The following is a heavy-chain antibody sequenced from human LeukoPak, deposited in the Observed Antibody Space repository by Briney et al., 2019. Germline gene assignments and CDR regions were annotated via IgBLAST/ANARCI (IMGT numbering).Heavy chain of an antibody. CDR3: ARAYKDRSLAGKKEFFQH. CDR2: ISWNSGTI. D-gene: IGHD6-19*01. Sequence: GGSLRLSCAASGFTFSNAWMNWVRQVPGKGLEWISLISWNSGTIGYADSVKGRFTISRDNANNFLYLQMNSLRAEDTALYYCARAYKDRSLAGKKEFFQHWGQGTPVTVSS. J-gene: IGHJ1*01. CDR1: GFTFSNAW. V-gene: IGHV3-9*01.